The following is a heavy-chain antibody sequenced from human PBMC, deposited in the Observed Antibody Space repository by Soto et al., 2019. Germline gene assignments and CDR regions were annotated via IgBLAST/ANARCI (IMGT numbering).Heavy chain of an antibody. CDR3: ARDRYKWDKDRFDY. D-gene: IGHD1-20*01. Sequence: QPGGSLILSCGVSGFTLSDYRMTWVRQAPGKGLEWVGNINREGGEINYVDSVKGRFSISRDNAKNSMFLQMDIVRADDTAVYYCARDRYKWDKDRFDYWGQGTLVTVSS. V-gene: IGHV3-7*03. CDR2: INREGGEI. J-gene: IGHJ4*02. CDR1: GFTLSDYR.